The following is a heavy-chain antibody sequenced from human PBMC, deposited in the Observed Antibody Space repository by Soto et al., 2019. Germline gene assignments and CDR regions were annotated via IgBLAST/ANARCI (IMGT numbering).Heavy chain of an antibody. CDR2: IIPILGIA. D-gene: IGHD2-21*01. V-gene: IGHV1-69*02. CDR3: ARYGRRDIRAGYYYYMAV. Sequence: QVQLVQSGAEVKKPGSSVKVSCKASGGTFSSYTISWVRQAPGQGLEWMGRIIPILGIANYAQKFQGRVTITADKSTSTAYMELSSLRSEDTDVYYCARYGRRDIRAGYYYYMAVWGKGATVTVSS. J-gene: IGHJ6*03. CDR1: GGTFSSYT.